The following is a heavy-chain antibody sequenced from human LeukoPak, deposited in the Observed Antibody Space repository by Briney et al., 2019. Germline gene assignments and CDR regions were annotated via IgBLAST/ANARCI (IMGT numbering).Heavy chain of an antibody. D-gene: IGHD3-10*01. CDR3: ARDRLTMVRGNRFDP. CDR1: GDSVSSNSAA. CDR2: TYYRSKWYN. J-gene: IGHJ5*02. V-gene: IGHV6-1*01. Sequence: SQTLSLTCDISGDSVSSNSAAWNWIRQSPSRGLEWLGRTYYRSKWYNDYEVSVKSRITINPDTSKNQFSLQLNSVTPEDTAVYYCARDRLTMVRGNRFDPWGQGTLVTVSS.